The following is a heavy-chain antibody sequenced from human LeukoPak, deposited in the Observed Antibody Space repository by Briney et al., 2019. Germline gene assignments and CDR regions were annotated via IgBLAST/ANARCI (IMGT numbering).Heavy chain of an antibody. CDR3: ARGRRYYYDSSGYYSDDAFDI. D-gene: IGHD3-22*01. Sequence: PGGSLRLSCAASGFTFNNYYMSWVRQAPGKGLEWVANINQGGGEKYYVDSVKGRFTISRDDSKNTLYLQMNSLRAEDTAVYYCARGRRYYYDSSGYYSDDAFDIWGQGTMVTVSS. CDR1: GFTFNNYY. V-gene: IGHV3-7*01. J-gene: IGHJ3*02. CDR2: INQGGGEK.